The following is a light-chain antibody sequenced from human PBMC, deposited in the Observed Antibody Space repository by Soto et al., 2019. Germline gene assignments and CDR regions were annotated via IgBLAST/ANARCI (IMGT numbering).Light chain of an antibody. CDR2: EVR. CDR1: SSDIGSYNL. V-gene: IGLV2-23*02. Sequence: QSVLTQPASVSGTPGQSITISCSGTSSDIGSYNLVSWYQVHPGKAPKLLIFEVRRLPSGVSSRFSGSKSGNTASLTISGLQAEDEAEYYCSSNGGTDLLVVFGGGTKVTVL. CDR3: SSNGGTDLLVV. J-gene: IGLJ3*02.